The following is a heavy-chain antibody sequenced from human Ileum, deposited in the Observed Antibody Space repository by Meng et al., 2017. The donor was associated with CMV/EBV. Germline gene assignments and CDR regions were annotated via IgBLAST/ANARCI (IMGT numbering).Heavy chain of an antibody. CDR2: ISAGGGFT. V-gene: IGHV3-23*01. CDR3: AREDCSGGSCYPGWLDP. CDR1: FPFSTHA. J-gene: IGHJ5*02. D-gene: IGHD2-15*01. Sequence: FPFSTHAMNWVRQAPGKGLEWVSTISAGGGFTYHADSVKGRFIISRDNSANTVYLQMNSLRADDTAVYFCAREDCSGGSCYPGWLDPWGQGTLVTVSS.